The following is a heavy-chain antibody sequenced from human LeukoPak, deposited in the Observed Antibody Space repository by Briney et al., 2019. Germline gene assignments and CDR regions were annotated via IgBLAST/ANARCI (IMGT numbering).Heavy chain of an antibody. CDR3: ATDEYYKIDY. CDR1: GYAFTTYG. Sequence: ASVKVSCKASGYAFTTYGLSWVRQAPGQGLEWMEWISSYNGNTQYAQSLQGRITMTTDTSTRTAYMELSSLRADDTALYYCATDEYYKIDYWGQGTLVTVSA. CDR2: ISSYNGNT. V-gene: IGHV1-18*01. D-gene: IGHD2/OR15-2a*01. J-gene: IGHJ4*02.